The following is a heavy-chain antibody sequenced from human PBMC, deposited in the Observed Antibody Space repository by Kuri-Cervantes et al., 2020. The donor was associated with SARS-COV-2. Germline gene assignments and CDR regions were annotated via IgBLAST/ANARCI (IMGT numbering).Heavy chain of an antibody. CDR3: ARALWSGYCTFDI. CDR2: MYYSGST. Sequence: SETLSLTCIVSGGSISSYYWSWIRQPPGRVLEWIGYMYYSGSTNYNPSLKSRVTISVDTSKNQFSLKLSSVTAADTAVYYFARALWSGYCTFDIWGQGTMVTVSS. V-gene: IGHV4-59*01. CDR1: GGSISSYY. J-gene: IGHJ3*02. D-gene: IGHD3-3*01.